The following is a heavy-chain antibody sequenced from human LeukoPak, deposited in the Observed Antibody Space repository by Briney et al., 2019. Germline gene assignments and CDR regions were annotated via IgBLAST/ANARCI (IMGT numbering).Heavy chain of an antibody. CDR3: ARGRGGSYSAIDY. D-gene: IGHD2-15*01. J-gene: IGHJ4*02. CDR2: ISSSSITT. V-gene: IGHV3-48*04. CDR1: GFTFSSYS. Sequence: GGSLRLSCAASGFTFSSYSLNWVRQAPGKGLEWVSFISSSSITTYYADSVKGRFTISRDNAEKSLYLQMNSLRAEDTAVYYCARGRGGSYSAIDYWGQGPLVTVPS.